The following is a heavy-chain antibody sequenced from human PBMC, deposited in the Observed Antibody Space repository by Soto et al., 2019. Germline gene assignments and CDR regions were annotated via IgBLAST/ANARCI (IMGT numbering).Heavy chain of an antibody. CDR2: IRNKANSYAT. D-gene: IGHD2-15*01. Sequence: GGSLRLSCAASGFTFSGSSVHWVRQASGKGLEWVGRIRNKANSYATAYAASVRGRFTVSRDDSKNTAFLQMNSLNTEDTAVYYCISHSPEDMIRTWGQGTLVTVSS. V-gene: IGHV3-73*01. CDR3: ISHSPEDMIRT. J-gene: IGHJ4*02. CDR1: GFTFSGSS.